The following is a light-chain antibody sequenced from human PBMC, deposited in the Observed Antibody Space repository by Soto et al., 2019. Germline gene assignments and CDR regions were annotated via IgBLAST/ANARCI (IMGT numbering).Light chain of an antibody. J-gene: IGKJ5*01. CDR2: DAS. CDR1: QSVSSY. CDR3: QQRSNWPPT. V-gene: IGKV3-11*01. Sequence: EIVLTQSPATLSLSPGERATLSCRASQSVSSYLAWYQQKPGQAPRLLIYDASNRATGIPARFSGSGSGTDFTLTISSLEHEDFAFYYCQQRSNWPPTFGQGTRLEIK.